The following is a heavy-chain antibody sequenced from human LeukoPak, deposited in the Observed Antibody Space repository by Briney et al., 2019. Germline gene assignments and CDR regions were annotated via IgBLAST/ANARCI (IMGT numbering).Heavy chain of an antibody. CDR1: GGSFSGYY. Sequence: PSETLSLTCAVYGGSFSGYYWSWIRQPPGKGLEWIGSIYYSGSTYYNPSLKSRVTISVDTSKNQFSLKLSSVTAADTAVYYCARVTRGYSYGLVDYWGQGTLVTVSS. D-gene: IGHD5-18*01. J-gene: IGHJ4*02. V-gene: IGHV4-34*01. CDR2: IYYSGST. CDR3: ARVTRGYSYGLVDY.